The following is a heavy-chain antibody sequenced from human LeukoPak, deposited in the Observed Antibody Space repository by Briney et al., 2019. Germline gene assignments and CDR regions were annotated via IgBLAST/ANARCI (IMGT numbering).Heavy chain of an antibody. CDR1: GGSISSGDYY. V-gene: IGHV4-30-4*01. CDR3: ASNYYGSGSYRGVFGDY. D-gene: IGHD3-10*01. CDR2: IYYSGST. Sequence: KASETLSLTCTVSGGSISSGDYYWSWIRQPPGKGLEWIGYIYYSGSTYYNPSLKSRVTISVDTSKNQFSLKLSSVTAADTAVYYCASNYYGSGSYRGVFGDYWGQGTLVTVSS. J-gene: IGHJ4*02.